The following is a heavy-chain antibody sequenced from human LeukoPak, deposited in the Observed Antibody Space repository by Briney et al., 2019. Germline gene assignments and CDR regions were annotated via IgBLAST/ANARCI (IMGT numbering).Heavy chain of an antibody. CDR3: ASGGAQRAPFDY. V-gene: IGHV1-8*03. J-gene: IGHJ4*02. D-gene: IGHD1-26*01. CDR1: GGTFTSYD. Sequence: GSSVKVSCKASGGTFTSYDINWVRQATGQGLEWMGWMNPNSGNTGYAQKFQGRVTITRNTSISTAYMELSSLRSEDTAVYYCASGGAQRAPFDYWGQGTLVTVSS. CDR2: MNPNSGNT.